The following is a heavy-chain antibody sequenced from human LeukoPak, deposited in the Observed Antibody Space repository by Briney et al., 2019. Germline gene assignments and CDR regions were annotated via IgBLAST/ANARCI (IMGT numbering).Heavy chain of an antibody. CDR2: FDPEDGET. J-gene: IGHJ4*02. CDR3: ATGHCSGGSCSFDY. CDR1: GYTLTELS. D-gene: IGHD2-15*01. Sequence: ASVKVSCKVSGYTLTELSMHWVRQAPGKGLEWMGGFDPEDGETIYAQKFQGRVTMTEDTSTETAYMELSSLRSEDTAVYYCATGHCSGGSCSFDYWGQGTLVTVSS. V-gene: IGHV1-24*01.